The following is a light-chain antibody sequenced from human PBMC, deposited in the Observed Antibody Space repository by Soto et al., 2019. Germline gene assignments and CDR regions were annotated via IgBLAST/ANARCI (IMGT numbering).Light chain of an antibody. Sequence: EIVLTQSPGTLSMSPGERATLFCRARQSISSTYLAWYQKKPGQAPRLLLYGAFNRATGIPDRFSGSGSGTDFTLTISRLEPEDCAFYYCQQYGSSSFAFGPGTKVEIK. V-gene: IGKV3-20*01. J-gene: IGKJ3*01. CDR1: QSISSTY. CDR2: GAF. CDR3: QQYGSSSFA.